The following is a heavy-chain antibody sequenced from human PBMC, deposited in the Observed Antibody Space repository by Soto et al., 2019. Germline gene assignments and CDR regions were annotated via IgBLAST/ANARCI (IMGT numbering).Heavy chain of an antibody. D-gene: IGHD6-6*01. CDR1: EYSFTSYW. CDR2: IYPGDSDT. Sequence: GESLKISCKGSEYSFTSYWIGWVRQMPGKGLEWMGIIYPGDSDTRYSPSFQGQVTISADKSISTAYLQWSSLKASDTAMYYCARGSSSLTHYYYYYGMDVWGQGTTVTVSS. V-gene: IGHV5-51*01. J-gene: IGHJ6*02. CDR3: ARGSSSLTHYYYYYGMDV.